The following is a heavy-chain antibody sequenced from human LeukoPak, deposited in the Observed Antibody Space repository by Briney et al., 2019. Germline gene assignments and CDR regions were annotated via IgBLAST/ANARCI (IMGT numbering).Heavy chain of an antibody. V-gene: IGHV4-34*01. Sequence: SETLSLTCAVYGGSFSGYYWSWIRQPPGKGLERIGEINHSGSTNYNPSLKSRVTISVDTSKNQFSLKLSSVTAADTAVYYCARGITDFWSGYKGRWFDPWGQGTLVTVSS. CDR3: ARGITDFWSGYKGRWFDP. D-gene: IGHD3-3*01. CDR2: INHSGST. CDR1: GGSFSGYY. J-gene: IGHJ5*02.